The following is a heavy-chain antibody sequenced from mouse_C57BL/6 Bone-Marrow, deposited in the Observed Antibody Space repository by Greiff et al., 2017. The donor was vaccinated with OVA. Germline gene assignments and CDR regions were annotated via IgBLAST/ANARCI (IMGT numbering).Heavy chain of an antibody. CDR1: GYTFTDYY. V-gene: IGHV1-76*01. Sequence: QVQLQQSGAELVRPGASVKLSCKASGYTFTDYYINWVKQRPGQGLEWIARIYPGSGNTYYNEKLKGKATLTAEKASSTAYMQLSSLTSEDSAVYFCAAGTLFAYWGQGTLVTVSA. CDR3: AAGTLFAY. J-gene: IGHJ3*01. CDR2: IYPGSGNT. D-gene: IGHD4-1*01.